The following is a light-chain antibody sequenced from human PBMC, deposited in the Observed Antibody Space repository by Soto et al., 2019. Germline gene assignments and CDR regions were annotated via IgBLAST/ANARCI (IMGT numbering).Light chain of an antibody. J-gene: IGKJ3*01. Sequence: DIPMTQSPSTLSASVGDRVTITCRASQNISRSLAWYQQKPGKAPNLLIYDASSLESGVPSRFSGSGFGTEFTLTISSLQPDDFATYYCQQYNSYLLTFGPGTTVDIK. CDR3: QQYNSYLLT. V-gene: IGKV1-5*01. CDR1: QNISRS. CDR2: DAS.